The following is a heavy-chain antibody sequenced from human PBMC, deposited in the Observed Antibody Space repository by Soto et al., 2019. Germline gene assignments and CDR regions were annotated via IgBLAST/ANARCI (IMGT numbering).Heavy chain of an antibody. CDR3: AKDVITIFGVVTQVP. Sequence: QVQLVESGGGVVQPGRSLRLSCAASGFTFSSYGMHWVRQAPGKGLEWVAVISYDGSNKYYADSVKGRFTISRDNSKNTRYLQMNSLRAEYTAVYYCAKDVITIFGVVTQVPWGQGTLVTVSS. CDR1: GFTFSSYG. D-gene: IGHD3-3*01. CDR2: ISYDGSNK. V-gene: IGHV3-30*18. J-gene: IGHJ5*02.